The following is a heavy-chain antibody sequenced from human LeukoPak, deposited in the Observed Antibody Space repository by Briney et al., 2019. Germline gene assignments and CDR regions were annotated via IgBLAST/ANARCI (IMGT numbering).Heavy chain of an antibody. CDR1: GFPFSNYG. CDR2: ISGSGETT. V-gene: IGHV3-23*01. J-gene: IGHJ4*02. CDR3: AKTDGYFDQ. D-gene: IGHD3-22*01. Sequence: GGSLRLSWAASGFPFSNYGMTWLRQTPGKGLEWVAAISGSGETTYYSDSVKGRFTISRDNSKNTLFLQMNSLRVEDAAMYYCAKTDGYFDQWGQGTLVAVSS.